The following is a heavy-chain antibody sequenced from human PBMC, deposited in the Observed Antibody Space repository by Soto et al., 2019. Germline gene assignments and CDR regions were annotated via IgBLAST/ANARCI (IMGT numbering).Heavy chain of an antibody. CDR2: IYPGDSDT. V-gene: IGHV5-51*03. D-gene: IGHD2-2*01. CDR3: ARTGYCSSTSCYAFPDNWFDP. CDR1: GYSFTSYW. Sequence: EVQLVQSGAEVKKPGESLKISCKGSGYSFTSYWIGWVRQMPGKGLEWMGIIYPGDSDTRYSPSFQGQVTISADKSISTAYLQWSSLKASDTAMYYCARTGYCSSTSCYAFPDNWFDPWGQGTLVTVSS. J-gene: IGHJ5*02.